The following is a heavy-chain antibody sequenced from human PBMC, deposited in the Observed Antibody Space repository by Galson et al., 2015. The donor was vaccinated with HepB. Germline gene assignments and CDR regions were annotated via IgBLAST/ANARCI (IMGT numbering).Heavy chain of an antibody. Sequence: SLRLSCAASGFAFSAYGMTWVRQAPGMGLEWVSTTTDGGVATYYADSVKGRFTTSRDNSKKTLYLQMDSLRAEDTAVYYCTKIKIPGGPFDYWGQGALVTVSS. CDR3: TKIKIPGGPFDY. CDR1: GFAFSAYG. D-gene: IGHD2-15*01. CDR2: TTDGGVAT. V-gene: IGHV3-23*01. J-gene: IGHJ4*02.